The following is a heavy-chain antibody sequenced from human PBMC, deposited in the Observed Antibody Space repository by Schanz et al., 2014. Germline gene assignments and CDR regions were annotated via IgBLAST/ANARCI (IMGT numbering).Heavy chain of an antibody. V-gene: IGHV1-2*04. Sequence: QVQLVQSGAEVKKPGASVKVSCKASGYTTFTDYYIHWVRQAPGQGLEWMGWINPNSGDTNYAQKFQGWVTMTRDTSISTAYMELTSLRFDDTAVYYCARDFSAYVGNYFDYWGQGTLVTVSS. J-gene: IGHJ4*02. CDR1: GYTTFTDYY. CDR3: ARDFSAYVGNYFDY. D-gene: IGHD5-12*01. CDR2: INPNSGDT.